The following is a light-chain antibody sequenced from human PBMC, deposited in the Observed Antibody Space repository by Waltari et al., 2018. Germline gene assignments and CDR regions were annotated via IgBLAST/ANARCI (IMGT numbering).Light chain of an antibody. V-gene: IGLV2-14*03. CDR2: DVS. J-gene: IGLJ1*01. Sequence: QSALTQPASVSGSPGQSITISCTGTTSDVVAYNYVAWYQQHPGKAPKLMIYDVSNRPSGVSNRFSGSKSGNTASLIISGLQAEDEADYYCSSYTSSSLYVFGRGTKVTVL. CDR3: SSYTSSSLYV. CDR1: TSDVVAYNY.